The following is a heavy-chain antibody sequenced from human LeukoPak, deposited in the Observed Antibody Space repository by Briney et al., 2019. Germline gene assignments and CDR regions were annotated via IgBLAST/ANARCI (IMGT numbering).Heavy chain of an antibody. V-gene: IGHV3-23*01. CDR1: GFSLSTYA. J-gene: IGHJ4*02. D-gene: IGHD5-12*01. CDR2: ISGRGDST. Sequence: PGGSLRLSCAASGFSLSTYAMNWVRQAPGKGLEWVSAISGRGDSTYYADSVKGRFTNSRDNFKNMLYRQMSSLSAEDTAVYYCAKDLRVATIQSDCWGQGTLVTVAS. CDR3: AKDLRVATIQSDC.